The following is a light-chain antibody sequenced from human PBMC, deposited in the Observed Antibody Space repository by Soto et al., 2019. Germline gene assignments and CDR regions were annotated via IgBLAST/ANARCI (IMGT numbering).Light chain of an antibody. CDR1: SSDVGGYHY. CDR3: SSYTISSTVV. CDR2: DVS. V-gene: IGLV2-14*03. Sequence: QSALTQPASVSGSPGQSITISCTGTSSDVGGYHYVSWYQQHPGKVPKLLIYDVSDRPSGVSDRFSGSKSGNTASLTISGLQAEDEADYYCSSYTISSTVVFGGGTKVTVL. J-gene: IGLJ3*02.